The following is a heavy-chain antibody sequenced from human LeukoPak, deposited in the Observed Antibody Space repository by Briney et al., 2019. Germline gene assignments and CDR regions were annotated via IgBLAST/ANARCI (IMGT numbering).Heavy chain of an antibody. D-gene: IGHD3-9*01. CDR1: GGSIRTYY. CDR3: ARYYYDILTGYYMWGYFDY. Sequence: SETLSLTCSVSGGSIRTYYWGWIRQPPGKGLEWIGSIYHSGSTYYNPSLKSRVTISVDTSKNQFSLKLSSVTAADTAVYYCARYYYDILTGYYMWGYFDYWGQGTLVTVSS. J-gene: IGHJ4*02. CDR2: IYHSGST. V-gene: IGHV4-38-2*02.